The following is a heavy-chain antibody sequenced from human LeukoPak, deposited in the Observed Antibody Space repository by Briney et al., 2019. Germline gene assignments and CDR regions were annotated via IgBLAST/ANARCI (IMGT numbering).Heavy chain of an antibody. D-gene: IGHD4-17*01. CDR2: ISISSTYI. CDR1: GFTFSSDN. J-gene: IGHJ6*02. Sequence: PGGSLRLSCAASGFTFSSDNMNWVRQAPGKGLEWVSSISISSTYIYYADSVKGRFTISRDNAKNSLYLQMNSLRAEDTALYYCARDIRGDYFPHGMDVWGQGTTVTVSS. CDR3: ARDIRGDYFPHGMDV. V-gene: IGHV3-21*01.